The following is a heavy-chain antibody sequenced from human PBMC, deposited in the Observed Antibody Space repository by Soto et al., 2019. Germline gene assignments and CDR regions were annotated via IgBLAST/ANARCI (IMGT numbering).Heavy chain of an antibody. Sequence: SETLSLTCTVSGDSISSGDYYWSWIRQPPGKGLEWIGYIYYSGSTYYNPSLKSRVTISVDTSKNQFSLKLSSVTAADTAVYYCAREKYYDFWRGSHNWFDPWGQGTLVTVSS. CDR2: IYYSGST. D-gene: IGHD3-3*01. V-gene: IGHV4-30-4*01. CDR1: GDSISSGDYY. CDR3: AREKYYDFWRGSHNWFDP. J-gene: IGHJ5*02.